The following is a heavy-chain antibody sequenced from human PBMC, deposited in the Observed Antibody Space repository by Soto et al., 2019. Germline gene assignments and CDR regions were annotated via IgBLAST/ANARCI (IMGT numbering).Heavy chain of an antibody. CDR1: GYTFTSYD. Sequence: RASVKVSCKASGYTFTSYDINWVRQATGQGLEWMGWMNPNSGNTGYAQKFQGRVTMTRNTSISTAYMELSSLRSEDTAVYYCARETWNYGWFDPWGQGTLVTVSS. D-gene: IGHD1-7*01. V-gene: IGHV1-8*01. CDR3: ARETWNYGWFDP. CDR2: MNPNSGNT. J-gene: IGHJ5*02.